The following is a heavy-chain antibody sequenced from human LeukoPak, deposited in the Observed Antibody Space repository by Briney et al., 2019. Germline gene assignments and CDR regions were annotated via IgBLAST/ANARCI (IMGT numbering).Heavy chain of an antibody. CDR3: ARPHRSGWSGFDY. Sequence: SETLSLTCTVSGGSISSSSYYWGWIRQPPGKGLEWIGSIYYSGTTYYNPSLKSRVTISVDTSKNQFSLKLSSVTAADTAMYYCARPHRSGWSGFDYWGQGTLVTVSS. J-gene: IGHJ4*02. CDR1: GGSISSSSYY. V-gene: IGHV4-39*01. CDR2: IYYSGTT. D-gene: IGHD6-19*01.